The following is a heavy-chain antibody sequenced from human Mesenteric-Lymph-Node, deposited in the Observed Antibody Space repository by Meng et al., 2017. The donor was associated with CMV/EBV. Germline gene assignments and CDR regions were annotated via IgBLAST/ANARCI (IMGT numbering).Heavy chain of an antibody. CDR3: AKDGWDYFSDSSGHYAT. Sequence: GGSLRLSCAASGFTFSTYAMTWVRQAPGKGLEWVSVIDGRGYRTYYADSVKGRFTISRDNSKNTLYLQMNSLRADDTAIYYCAKDGWDYFSDSSGHYATWGQGTLVTVSS. CDR1: GFTFSTYA. V-gene: IGHV3-23*01. CDR2: IDGRGYRT. D-gene: IGHD3-22*01. J-gene: IGHJ5*02.